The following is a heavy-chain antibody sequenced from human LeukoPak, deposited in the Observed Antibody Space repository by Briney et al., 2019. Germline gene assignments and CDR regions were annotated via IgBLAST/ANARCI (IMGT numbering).Heavy chain of an antibody. CDR2: MNPNSGNT. Sequence: GASVKVSCKASGYTFTSYDINWVRQATGQGLEWMGWMNPNSGNTGYAQKFQGRVTMTRNTSISTAYMELSSLRSEDTAVYYCARDGGSGSYYKNYGMDVWGQGTTVTVSS. CDR1: GYTFTSYD. V-gene: IGHV1-8*01. CDR3: ARDGGSGSYYKNYGMDV. J-gene: IGHJ6*02. D-gene: IGHD3-10*01.